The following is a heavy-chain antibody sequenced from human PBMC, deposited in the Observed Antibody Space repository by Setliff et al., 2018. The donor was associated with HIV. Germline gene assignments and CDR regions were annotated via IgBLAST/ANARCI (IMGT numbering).Heavy chain of an antibody. V-gene: IGHV1-3*01. D-gene: IGHD1-26*01. CDR1: GCTFTSYA. CDR2: INAGNGHT. J-gene: IGHJ4*02. CDR3: ARVSGLSGELLYFDY. Sequence: WASVKVSCKASGCTFTSYALHWVRQAPGQRLEWMGWINAGNGHTKYSQKFQGRVSITRDTSASTAYMELSSLRSEDTAVYYCARVSGLSGELLYFDYWGLGTLVTVSS.